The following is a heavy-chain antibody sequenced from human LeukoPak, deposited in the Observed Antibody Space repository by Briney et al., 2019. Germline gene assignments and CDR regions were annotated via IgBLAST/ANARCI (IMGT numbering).Heavy chain of an antibody. CDR3: ARYCSSSRCLYYYHMDV. CDR2: ISGGNSYI. D-gene: IGHD2-2*01. J-gene: IGHJ6*03. Sequence: PGGSLRLSCAASGSTFSTYSMNWVRQAPGKGLERVSSISGGNSYIYYADSVKGRFTISRDDAKTSLYLQMNSLRAEDTAVYYCARYCSSSRCLYYYHMDVWGKGTTVTVSS. CDR1: GSTFSTYS. V-gene: IGHV3-21*01.